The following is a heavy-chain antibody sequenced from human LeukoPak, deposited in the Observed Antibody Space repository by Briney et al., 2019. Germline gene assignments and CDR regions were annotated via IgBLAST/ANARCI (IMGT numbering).Heavy chain of an antibody. V-gene: IGHV3-21*01. CDR3: AREPSGWYLDY. J-gene: IGHJ4*02. CDR1: GFTFSDNS. CDR2: ISGSSNYI. Sequence: PGGSLRLSCVGSGFTFSDNSMNWVRQAPGKGLEWVSYISGSSNYIHYADSVKGRFTISRDNAKNSVYLQMNSLRVEDTAVYYCAREPSGWYLDYWGQGTLVTVSS. D-gene: IGHD6-19*01.